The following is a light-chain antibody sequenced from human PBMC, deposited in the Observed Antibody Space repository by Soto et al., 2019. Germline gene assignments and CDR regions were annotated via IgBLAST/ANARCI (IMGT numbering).Light chain of an antibody. CDR3: QKYNRAPLT. CDR2: AAS. J-gene: IGKJ3*01. V-gene: IGKV1-27*01. CDR1: QGIANY. Sequence: DIQMTQSPSSLSASVGDRVTITCRASQGIANYLAWYQQTPGNVPKLLVYAASTLQSGVPSRFSGSGSGTDFTLTISSLQPEDVATYYCQKYNRAPLTFGPGTKVDIK.